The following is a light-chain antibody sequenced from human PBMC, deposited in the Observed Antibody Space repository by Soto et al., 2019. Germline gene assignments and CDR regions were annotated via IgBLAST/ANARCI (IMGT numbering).Light chain of an antibody. Sequence: GESVTMTCRASQVISTSLAWYQVKPGKAPKLLIYAASTLESGVPSRFSATVSGTEFSLTISSLQPEDFATYYCQQSYSTPYTFGQGTRLEIK. V-gene: IGKV1-39*01. CDR2: AAS. CDR3: QQSYSTPYT. J-gene: IGKJ5*01. CDR1: QVISTS.